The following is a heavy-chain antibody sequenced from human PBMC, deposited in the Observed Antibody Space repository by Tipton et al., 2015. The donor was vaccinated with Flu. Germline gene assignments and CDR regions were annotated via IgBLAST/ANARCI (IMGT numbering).Heavy chain of an antibody. J-gene: IGHJ4*02. CDR2: ISSSGSTI. V-gene: IGHV3-11*01. CDR1: GFTFSDYY. D-gene: IGHD3-22*01. Sequence: SLRLSCAASGFTFSDYYMSWIRQAPGKGLEWVSYISSSGSTIYYADSVKGRFTISRDNAKNSLYLQMNSLRAEDTAVYYCARAPLGYYDSSGYYYFDYWGQGTLVTVSS. CDR3: ARAPLGYYDSSGYYYFDY.